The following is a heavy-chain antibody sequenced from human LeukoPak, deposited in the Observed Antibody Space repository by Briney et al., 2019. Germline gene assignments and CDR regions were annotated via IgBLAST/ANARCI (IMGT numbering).Heavy chain of an antibody. J-gene: IGHJ4*02. Sequence: PGGSLRLSCAASGFTFSSYAMSWVRQAPGKGLEWVSAISGSGGSTYYADSVKGRFTISRDNSKNTLYLQMNSLRAEDTAVYYCAPAAAYSSSWPDFDYWGQGTLVTVSS. CDR2: ISGSGGST. CDR3: APAAAYSSSWPDFDY. D-gene: IGHD6-13*01. CDR1: GFTFSSYA. V-gene: IGHV3-23*01.